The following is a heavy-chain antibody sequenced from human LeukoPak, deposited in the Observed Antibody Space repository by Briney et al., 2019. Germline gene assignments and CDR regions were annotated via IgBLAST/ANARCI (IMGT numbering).Heavy chain of an antibody. D-gene: IGHD3-22*01. V-gene: IGHV4-39*01. Sequence: SETLSLTCTVSGGSISSSSYYWGWIRQPPGKGLEWIGSIYYSGSTYYNPTLKSRVTISVDTSKNQFSLKLSSVTAADTAVYYCARASGYYDSSGYYEYYFDYWGQGTLVTVSS. CDR1: GGSISSSSYY. CDR3: ARASGYYDSSGYYEYYFDY. J-gene: IGHJ4*02. CDR2: IYYSGST.